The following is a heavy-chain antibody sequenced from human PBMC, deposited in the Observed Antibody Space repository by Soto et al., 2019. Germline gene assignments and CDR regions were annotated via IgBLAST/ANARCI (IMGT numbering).Heavy chain of an antibody. J-gene: IGHJ4*02. CDR3: ARQIYDSDTGPNFQYYFES. CDR1: GYSFAGYW. V-gene: IGHV5-10-1*01. CDR2: IDPSDSQT. D-gene: IGHD3-22*01. Sequence: GESLKISCKGSGYSFAGYWITWVRQKPGKGLEWMGRIDPSDSQTYYSPSFQGHVTISVTKSITTVFLQWSSLRASDTAMYYCARQIYDSDTGPNFQYYFESWGQGTPVTVSS.